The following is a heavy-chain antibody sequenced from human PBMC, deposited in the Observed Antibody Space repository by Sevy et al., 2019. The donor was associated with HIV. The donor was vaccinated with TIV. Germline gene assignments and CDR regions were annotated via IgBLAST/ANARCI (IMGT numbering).Heavy chain of an antibody. CDR3: ARAVAVAGTDAFDI. D-gene: IGHD6-19*01. Sequence: SETLSLTCTVSGGSISSGSYYWSWIRQPAGKGLEWIGRIYTSGSTNYNPSLMSRVTISVDTSKNQFSLKLSSVTAADTAVFYCARAVAVAGTDAFDIWGQGTMVTVSS. CDR2: IYTSGST. V-gene: IGHV4-61*02. CDR1: GGSISSGSYY. J-gene: IGHJ3*02.